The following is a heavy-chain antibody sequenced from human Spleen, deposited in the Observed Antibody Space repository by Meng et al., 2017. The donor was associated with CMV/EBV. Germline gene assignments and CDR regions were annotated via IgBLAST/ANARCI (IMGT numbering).Heavy chain of an antibody. CDR1: GDSISSQY. V-gene: IGHV4-39*01. CDR2: IYYSGST. D-gene: IGHD1-26*01. CDR3: ARGWDEADAFDI. J-gene: IGHJ3*02. Sequence: SETLSLTCTVSGDSISSQYWTWIRQPPGKGLEWIGSIYYSGSTYYNPSLKSRVTISVDTSKNQFSLKLSSVTAADTAVYYCARGWDEADAFDIWGQGTMVTVSS.